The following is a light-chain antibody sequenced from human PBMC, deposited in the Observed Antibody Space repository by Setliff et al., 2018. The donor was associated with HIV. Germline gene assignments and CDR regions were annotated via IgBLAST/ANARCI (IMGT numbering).Light chain of an antibody. CDR2: DVS. CDR3: SSYTSSSTVL. Sequence: QSALDHPASVSGSPGQSITISCTGTSSDVGGYNYVSWYQQHPGKAPKLMIYDVSNRPSGVSDRFSGSKSGNTASLTISGLQAEDDADYYCSSYTSSSTVLFGGGTKVTVL. CDR1: SSDVGGYNY. V-gene: IGLV2-14*03. J-gene: IGLJ2*01.